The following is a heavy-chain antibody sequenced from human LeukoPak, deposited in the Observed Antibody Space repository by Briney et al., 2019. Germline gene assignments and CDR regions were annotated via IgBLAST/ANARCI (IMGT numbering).Heavy chain of an antibody. CDR2: IGTKIEGVTT. CDR3: LTGSS. CDR1: GFTFSAYA. J-gene: IGHJ5*02. Sequence: GGSLRLSCEASGFTFSAYAMTWVRQAPGKGLEWVARIGTKIEGVTTDYAASVKGRFTISRDDSKNTLYLQINSLKTEDTAMYYCLTGSSWGEGTLVTVSS. V-gene: IGHV3-15*04. D-gene: IGHD1-26*01.